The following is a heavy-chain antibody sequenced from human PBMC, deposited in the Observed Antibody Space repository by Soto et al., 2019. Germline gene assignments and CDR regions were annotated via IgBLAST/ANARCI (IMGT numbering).Heavy chain of an antibody. Sequence: GGSLRLSCAAAGFMFNNYAMSWVRPAPGRRLEWVSAISGSGDSSYYADSVKGRFTISRDNSKNTLYLQMNSLRAEDTAVYYCAKVYGGIVVVPAAPEDAFDIWGQGTMVTVSS. J-gene: IGHJ3*02. V-gene: IGHV3-23*01. CDR2: ISGSGDSS. D-gene: IGHD2-2*01. CDR3: AKVYGGIVVVPAAPEDAFDI. CDR1: GFMFNNYA.